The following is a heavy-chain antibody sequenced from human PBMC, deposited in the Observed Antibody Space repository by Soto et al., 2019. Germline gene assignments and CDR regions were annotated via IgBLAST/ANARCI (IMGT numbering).Heavy chain of an antibody. V-gene: IGHV1-18*01. CDR1: GYTFTSYG. J-gene: IGHJ4*02. CDR3: ARDPEILDY. CDR2: ISAYNGNT. Sequence: QVQLVQSGAEVKKPGASVKVSCKASGYTFTSYGISWVRQAPGQGLEWMGWISAYNGNTKSAQKLQGRVTMTTNTSTSRANMVLRSLRSDDTALYYCARDPEILDYWGQGILVTVSS.